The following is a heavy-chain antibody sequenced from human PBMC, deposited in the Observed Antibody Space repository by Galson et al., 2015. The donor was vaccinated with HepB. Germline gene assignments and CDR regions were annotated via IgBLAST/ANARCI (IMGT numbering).Heavy chain of an antibody. J-gene: IGHJ5*02. CDR3: ASSPDSGYDRWFDP. Sequence: ETLSLTCAVYGGSFSGYYWSWIRQPPGKGLEWIGEINHSGSTNYNPSLKSRVTISVDTSKNQFSLKLSSVTAADTAVYYCASSPDSGYDRWFDPWGQGTLVTVSS. CDR2: INHSGST. D-gene: IGHD5-12*01. V-gene: IGHV4-34*01. CDR1: GGSFSGYY.